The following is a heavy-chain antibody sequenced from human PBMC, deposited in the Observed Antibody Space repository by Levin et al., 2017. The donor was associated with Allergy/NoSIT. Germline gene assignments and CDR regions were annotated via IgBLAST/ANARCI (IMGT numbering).Heavy chain of an antibody. Sequence: LRLSCTFSGFSLSTTAVGVGWIRQPPGKALEWLALIYWDDDKRYSPSLKTRLSITKDTSKNQVVLTLTNMDPVDTATYYCAHRSSRGWYSPLSYFENWGQGILVTVSS. CDR3: AHRSSRGWYSPLSYFEN. D-gene: IGHD6-19*01. CDR2: IYWDDDK. CDR1: GFSLSTTAVG. V-gene: IGHV2-5*02. J-gene: IGHJ4*02.